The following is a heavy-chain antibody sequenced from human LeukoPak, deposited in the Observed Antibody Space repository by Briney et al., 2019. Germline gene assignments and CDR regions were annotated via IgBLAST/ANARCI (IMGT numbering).Heavy chain of an antibody. J-gene: IGHJ5*02. CDR1: GFTFSSFL. CDR2: IKQDGSET. Sequence: GGSLRLSCAASGFTFSSFLMSWVRQAPGKGLEWVANIKQDGSETYYVDSVKGRFTISRDNAKNSLYLQMNSLRAEDTAWYYCAKKTYYYDTSNLGWFDPWGQGTLVTVSS. CDR3: AKKTYYYDTSNLGWFDP. V-gene: IGHV3-7*05. D-gene: IGHD3-22*01.